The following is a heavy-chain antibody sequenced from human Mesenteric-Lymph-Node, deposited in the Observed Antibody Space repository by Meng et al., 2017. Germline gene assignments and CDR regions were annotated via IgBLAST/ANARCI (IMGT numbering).Heavy chain of an antibody. CDR1: GVSFSGNY. Sequence: QVQLQQWGAGLLKPSETLYLNCAVYGVSFSGNYWSWIRQSPGKGLEWIGEINHSGSTNYNPSLKSRVSISVDTSKNQFSLKLSSVTAADTAVYYCGRGRGNVYWGQGTLVTVSS. V-gene: IGHV4-34*01. J-gene: IGHJ4*02. CDR2: INHSGST. CDR3: GRGRGNVY. D-gene: IGHD1-1*01.